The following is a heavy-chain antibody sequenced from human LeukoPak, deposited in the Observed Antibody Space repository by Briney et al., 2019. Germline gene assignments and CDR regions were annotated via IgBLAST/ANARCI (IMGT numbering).Heavy chain of an antibody. J-gene: IGHJ4*03. CDR3: ARDPASGYSTKRYYFDN. Sequence: SETLSLTCTVSGGSISSYYWSWIRQPPGKGLEWIGYIYYSGSTNYNPSLKSRVTISVDTSKNQFSLKLSSVTAADTAAYYCARDPASGYSTKRYYFDNWGQGTTVTVSS. CDR1: GGSISSYY. D-gene: IGHD6-13*01. CDR2: IYYSGST. V-gene: IGHV4-59*12.